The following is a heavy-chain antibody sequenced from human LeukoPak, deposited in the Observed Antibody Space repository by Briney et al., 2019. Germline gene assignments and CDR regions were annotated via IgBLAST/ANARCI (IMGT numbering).Heavy chain of an antibody. CDR3: AGSPGIAVAGSFDY. CDR2: IIPIFGTA. CDR1: GGTSSSYP. J-gene: IGHJ4*02. Sequence: SVKVSCKASGGTSSSYPISWVRQAPGQGLEWMGGIIPIFGTANYAQKFQGRVTITADESTSTAYMELSSLRSEDTAVYYCAGSPGIAVAGSFDYWGQGTLVTVSS. D-gene: IGHD6-19*01. V-gene: IGHV1-69*13.